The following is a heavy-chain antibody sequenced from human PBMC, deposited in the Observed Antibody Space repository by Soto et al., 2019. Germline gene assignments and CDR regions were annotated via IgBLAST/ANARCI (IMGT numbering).Heavy chain of an antibody. D-gene: IGHD3-22*01. CDR3: AREILHDSSRHYPHLHGFDI. CDR1: GGSFNSYA. V-gene: IGHV1-69*13. CDR2: IIPIFGTA. Sequence: SVKVPSKASGGSFNSYAIGSLRHSPGQGLEWMGGIIPIFGTANYAQKFQGRVTITADESTSTAYMELSSLRSEDTAVYYCAREILHDSSRHYPHLHGFDICGEGIMVTV. J-gene: IGHJ3*02.